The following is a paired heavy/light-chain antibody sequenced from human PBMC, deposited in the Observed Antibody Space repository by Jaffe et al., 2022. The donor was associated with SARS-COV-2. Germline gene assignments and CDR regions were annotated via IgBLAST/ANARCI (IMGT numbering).Light chain of an antibody. CDR1: QTISRW. V-gene: IGKV1-5*03. Sequence: DIQMTQSPSTLSASVGDRVTITCRASQTISRWLAWYQQKPGKAPKLLIYKASNLEIGVPSRFSGNGSGTEFTLTISSLQPDDFATYYCQQYNSFGQGTKLEI. CDR3: QQYNS. CDR2: KAS. J-gene: IGKJ2*01.
Heavy chain of an antibody. CDR1: GFSFDDYA. Sequence: EVQLVESGGGLIQPGRSLRLSCAASGFSFDDYAMHWVRQAPGKALEWVSGISWNIVDTAYADSVKGRFTISRDNARKSLHLQMSNLRVEDTAFYYCATYFGSGSYYDHWGQGTLVTVSS. J-gene: IGHJ5*02. D-gene: IGHD3-10*01. CDR2: ISWNIVDT. CDR3: ATYFGSGSYYDH. V-gene: IGHV3-9*01.